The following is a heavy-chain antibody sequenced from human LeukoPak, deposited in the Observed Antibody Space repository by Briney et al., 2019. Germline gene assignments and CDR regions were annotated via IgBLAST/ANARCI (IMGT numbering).Heavy chain of an antibody. CDR1: GYTFSSCG. V-gene: IGHV1-18*01. Sequence: ASVKVSCKASGYTFSSCGISWVRQAPGQGLEWMGWISAYNGSTNFAQEFQGRVTMTTDTSTSTASMELRSLRSDDTAVYYCARDQGIYNHRIIDSWGQGTLVTVSS. CDR3: ARDQGIYNHRIIDS. D-gene: IGHD5-12*01. J-gene: IGHJ4*02. CDR2: ISAYNGST.